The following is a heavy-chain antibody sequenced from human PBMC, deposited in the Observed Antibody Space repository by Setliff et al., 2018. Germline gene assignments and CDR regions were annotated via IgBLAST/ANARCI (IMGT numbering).Heavy chain of an antibody. CDR3: AKLVWLTTWYYMDV. V-gene: IGHV3-7*03. CDR1: GLTFSSYW. J-gene: IGHJ6*03. D-gene: IGHD5-18*01. Sequence: GGSLRLSCAASGLTFSSYWMTWVRQDPGKGLEWLANIKQDGSEIYSVDSVKGRFSISRDNAKNSPYLQMNSLRAEDTAVYYCAKLVWLTTWYYMDVWGKGTTVTVSS. CDR2: IKQDGSEI.